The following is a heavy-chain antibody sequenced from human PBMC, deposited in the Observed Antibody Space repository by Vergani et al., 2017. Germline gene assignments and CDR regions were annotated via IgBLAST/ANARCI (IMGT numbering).Heavy chain of an antibody. CDR1: GFTFSDHY. V-gene: IGHV3-11*04. CDR2: MSSGDSI. D-gene: IGHD3-10*01. CDR3: AREYGSGSYYLGWFDP. Sequence: QVQLVESGGGLVKPGGSLRLSCAASGFTFSDHYMSWVRQAPGKGLEWISYMSSGDSIYYADSVKGRFTVSRDNTKNTLYLQMNSLRAEDTAVYYCAREYGSGSYYLGWFDPWGQGTLVTVSS. J-gene: IGHJ5*02.